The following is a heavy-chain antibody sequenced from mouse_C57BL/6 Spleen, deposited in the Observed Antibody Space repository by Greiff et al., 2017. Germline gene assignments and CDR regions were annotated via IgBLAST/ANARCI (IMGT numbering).Heavy chain of an antibody. Sequence: EVKLMESGGDLVKPGGSLKLSCAASGFTFSSYGMSWVRQTPDKRLAWVATLSSGGSYTYSPDSVKGRFTISRDNAKNTLYLQMSRLKSEDTAMYYCARHHYGSRDWYFDVWCTGTTVTVAS. CDR3: ARHHYGSRDWYFDV. CDR1: GFTFSSYG. J-gene: IGHJ1*03. V-gene: IGHV5-6*01. CDR2: LSSGGSYT. D-gene: IGHD1-1*01.